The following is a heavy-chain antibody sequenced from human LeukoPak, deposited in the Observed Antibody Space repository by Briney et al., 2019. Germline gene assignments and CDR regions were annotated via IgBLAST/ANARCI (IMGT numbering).Heavy chain of an antibody. J-gene: IGHJ4*02. CDR3: ARETPGEIAVAANGYFDY. V-gene: IGHV1-8*01. Sequence: ASVKVSCKASGYTFTSYDINWVRQATGQGLEWMGWMNPNSGNTGYAQKFQGRVTMTRNTSISTAYMEPSSLRSEDTAVYYCARETPGEIAVAANGYFDYWGQGTLVTVSS. CDR2: MNPNSGNT. D-gene: IGHD6-19*01. CDR1: GYTFTSYD.